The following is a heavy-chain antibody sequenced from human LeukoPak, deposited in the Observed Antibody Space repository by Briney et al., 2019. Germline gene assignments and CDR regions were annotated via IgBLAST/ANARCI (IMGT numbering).Heavy chain of an antibody. CDR2: INHSGST. J-gene: IGHJ1*01. V-gene: IGHV4-34*01. CDR1: GGSFSGYY. D-gene: IGHD5-18*01. CDR3: ARRRYSYGWLQH. Sequence: SETLSLTCAVYGGSFSGYYWSWIRQPPGKGLEWIGEINHSGSTNYNPSLKSRVTISVDTSKNQFSLKLSSVTAADTAVYYCARRRYSYGWLQHWGQGTLVTVSS.